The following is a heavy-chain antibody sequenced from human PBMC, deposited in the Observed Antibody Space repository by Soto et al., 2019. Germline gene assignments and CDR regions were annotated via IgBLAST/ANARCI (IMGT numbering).Heavy chain of an antibody. J-gene: IGHJ4*02. CDR2: ISYDGSNK. CDR1: GFTFSSYG. Sequence: QVQLVESGGGVVQPGRSLRLSCAASGFTFSSYGMHWVRQAPGKGLEWVAVISYDGSNKYYADSVKGRFTISRDNSKNTLDLQMNSLRAEDTAVYYCAKDGQEQYYDILTGYYGPDYWGQGTLVTVSS. CDR3: AKDGQEQYYDILTGYYGPDY. V-gene: IGHV3-30*18. D-gene: IGHD3-9*01.